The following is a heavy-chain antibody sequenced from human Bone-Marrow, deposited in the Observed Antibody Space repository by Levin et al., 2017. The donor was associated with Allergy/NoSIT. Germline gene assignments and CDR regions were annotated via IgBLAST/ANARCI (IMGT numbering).Heavy chain of an antibody. V-gene: IGHV4-4*02. Sequence: SCAVSGVSISVGYWWSWVRQPPGKGLEWIGEIHHSGNTNYNPSLKSRVSMSVDKSENQFSLKVNSLTAADTAVYYCARNGAYSSDYWGEGALVTVSS. CDR1: GVSISVGYW. D-gene: IGHD3-22*01. CDR2: IHHSGNT. J-gene: IGHJ4*02. CDR3: ARNGAYSSDY.